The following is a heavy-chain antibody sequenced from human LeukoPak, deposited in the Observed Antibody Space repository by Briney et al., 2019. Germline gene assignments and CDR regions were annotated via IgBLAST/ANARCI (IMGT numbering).Heavy chain of an antibody. V-gene: IGHV1-69*13. CDR2: IIPIFGTA. D-gene: IGHD3-10*01. CDR1: GGTCSNYA. CDR3: ARGDYYGSGSYSFLGYFDY. J-gene: IGHJ4*02. Sequence: SVKVSCKASGGTCSNYAINWGRQAPGPGLEWMGGIIPIFGTANYAQKFLGRVTITADESTSTAYMELSSLRSEDTAVYYCARGDYYGSGSYSFLGYFDYWGQGTLVTVSS.